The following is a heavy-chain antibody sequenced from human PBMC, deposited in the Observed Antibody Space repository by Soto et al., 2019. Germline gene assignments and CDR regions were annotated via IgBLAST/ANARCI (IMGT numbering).Heavy chain of an antibody. CDR1: GFTFSSYA. CDR3: ARVMYYDNSGYSH. CDR2: ISSSSSCI. J-gene: IGHJ4*02. Sequence: GGSLRLSCAASGFTFSSYAMSWVRQAPGKGLEWVSAISSSSSCIYYADSVKGRFTISRDNAKNSLYLQMNSLRVEDTVVYYCARVMYYDNSGYSHWGQGTLVTVSS. D-gene: IGHD3-22*01. V-gene: IGHV3-21*01.